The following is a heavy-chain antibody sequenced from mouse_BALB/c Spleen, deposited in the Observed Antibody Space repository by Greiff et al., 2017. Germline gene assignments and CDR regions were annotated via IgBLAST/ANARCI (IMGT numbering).Heavy chain of an antibody. D-gene: IGHD1-1*01. CDR2: INPSTGYT. J-gene: IGHJ4*01. CDR3: ARKGSYGSSYGGAMDY. CDR1: GYTFTSYW. V-gene: IGHV1-7*01. Sequence: VQLQQSGAELAKPGASVKMSCKASGYTFTSYWMHWVKQRPGQGLEWIGYINPSTGYTEYNQKFKDKATLTADKSSSTAYMQLSSLTSEDSAVYYCARKGSYGSSYGGAMDYWGQGTSVTGAS.